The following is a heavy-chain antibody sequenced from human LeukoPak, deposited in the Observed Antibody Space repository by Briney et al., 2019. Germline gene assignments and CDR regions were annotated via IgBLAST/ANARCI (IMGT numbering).Heavy chain of an antibody. J-gene: IGHJ5*02. CDR2: IYYSGST. CDR3: ARGVVGAT. Sequence: SETLSLTCTVSGGSISSSNYYWGWIRQPPGKGLEWIGYIYYSGSTNYNPSLKSRVTISVDTSKNQFSLKLSSVTAADTAVYYCARGVVGATWGQGTLVTVSS. CDR1: GGSISSSNYY. V-gene: IGHV4-61*05. D-gene: IGHD1-26*01.